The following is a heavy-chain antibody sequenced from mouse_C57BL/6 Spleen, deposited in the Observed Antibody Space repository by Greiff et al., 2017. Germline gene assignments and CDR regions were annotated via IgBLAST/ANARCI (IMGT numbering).Heavy chain of an antibody. Sequence: VQLQQSGAELARPGASVKMSCKASGYTFTSYTMHWVKQRPGQGLEWIGYINPSSGYTKYNQKFKGKATLTADKSSSTAYMELRSLTSEDSAVYFCARAYYSNSRGAMDYWGQGTSVTVSS. CDR1: GYTFTSYT. J-gene: IGHJ4*01. CDR2: INPSSGYT. CDR3: ARAYYSNSRGAMDY. D-gene: IGHD2-5*01. V-gene: IGHV1-4*01.